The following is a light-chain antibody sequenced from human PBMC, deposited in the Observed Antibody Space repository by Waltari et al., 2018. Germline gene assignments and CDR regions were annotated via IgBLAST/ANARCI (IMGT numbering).Light chain of an antibody. CDR2: GAS. CDR1: LSVPSNF. Sequence: IVLTQSPATLSLSPGDRATLSCWASLSVPSNFLAWYQHIPGQAPRLLIYGASSRASDIPDRFSGSGSGTGFTLTISGLGPEDSAMYYCQQSGDSLWTFGQGTKVEIK. CDR3: QQSGDSLWT. J-gene: IGKJ1*01. V-gene: IGKV3-20*01.